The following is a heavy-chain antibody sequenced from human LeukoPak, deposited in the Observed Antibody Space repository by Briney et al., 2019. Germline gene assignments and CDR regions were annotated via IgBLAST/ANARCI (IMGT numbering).Heavy chain of an antibody. CDR1: GFTFSTYS. Sequence: GGSLRLSCAASGFTFSTYSMNWVRQAPGKGLEWVAYIKQDGSEKYYVDSVKGRFTISRDNAKNSLYLQMNSLRAEDTAVYYCARGGIMTTVTTRWGQGTLVTVSS. D-gene: IGHD4-17*01. CDR3: ARGGIMTTVTTR. CDR2: IKQDGSEK. V-gene: IGHV3-7*01. J-gene: IGHJ4*02.